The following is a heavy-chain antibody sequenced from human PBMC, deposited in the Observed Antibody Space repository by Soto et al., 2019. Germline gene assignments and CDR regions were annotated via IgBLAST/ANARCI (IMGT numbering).Heavy chain of an antibody. J-gene: IGHJ4*02. Sequence: SVKVSCKASGGTFSTYAIGWVRQAPGQGLEWMGGIIPLFGTAKYAQNFQGRITITADESTNTAYMELRSLRSQDTAVYYCARGVHYDSSGYYYFYWGQGTLVTVSS. V-gene: IGHV1-69*13. D-gene: IGHD3-22*01. CDR3: ARGVHYDSSGYYYFY. CDR2: IIPLFGTA. CDR1: GGTFSTYA.